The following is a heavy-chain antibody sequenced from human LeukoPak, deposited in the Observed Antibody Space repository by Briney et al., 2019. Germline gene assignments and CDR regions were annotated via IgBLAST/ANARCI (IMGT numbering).Heavy chain of an antibody. D-gene: IGHD3-3*01. CDR3: ARDRSNYYNDAFDI. Sequence: SETLSLTCTVSGGSVSSGSYYWSWIRQPPGKGLEWIGYIYYSGSTNYNPSLKSRVTISVDTSKNQFSLKLSSVTAADTAVYYCARDRSNYYNDAFDIWGQGTMVTVSS. CDR1: GGSVSSGSYY. J-gene: IGHJ3*02. V-gene: IGHV4-61*01. CDR2: IYYSGST.